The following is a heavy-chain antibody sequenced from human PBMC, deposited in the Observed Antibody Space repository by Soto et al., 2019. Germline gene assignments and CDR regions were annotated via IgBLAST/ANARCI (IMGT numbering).Heavy chain of an antibody. Sequence: SETLSLTCAVSGYSISSGYYCGCIRQPPGKGLEWIGSIYHSGSTYYNPSLKSRVTISVDASKNQFSLKLSSVTAADTAVYYCARDLFWSGYAYYYYYGMDVWGQGTTVTVSS. J-gene: IGHJ6*02. CDR2: IYHSGST. CDR1: GYSISSGYY. CDR3: ARDLFWSGYAYYYYYGMDV. D-gene: IGHD3-3*01. V-gene: IGHV4-38-2*02.